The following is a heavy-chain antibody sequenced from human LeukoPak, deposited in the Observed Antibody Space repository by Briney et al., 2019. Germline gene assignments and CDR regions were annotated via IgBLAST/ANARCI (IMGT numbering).Heavy chain of an antibody. J-gene: IGHJ5*02. D-gene: IGHD2-15*01. Sequence: KTSETLSLTCAVYGGSFSGYYWSWIRQPPGKGLEGIGEINHSGSTNYNPSLKRRVTISVDTSKNQFSLKLSSVTAADTAVYYCARVGLGYCSGGSCYSRWFDPWGQGTLVTVSS. CDR2: INHSGST. CDR1: GGSFSGYY. V-gene: IGHV4-34*01. CDR3: ARVGLGYCSGGSCYSRWFDP.